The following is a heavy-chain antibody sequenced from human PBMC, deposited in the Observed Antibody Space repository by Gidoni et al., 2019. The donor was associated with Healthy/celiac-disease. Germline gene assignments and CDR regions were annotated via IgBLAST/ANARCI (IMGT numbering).Heavy chain of an antibody. CDR1: GFTFSSYA. J-gene: IGHJ6*02. Sequence: EVQLLESGGGLVQPGGSLRLSCAAPGFTFSSYAMSWVRQAPGKGLEWVSAISGSGGSTYYADSVKGRFTISRDNSKNTLYLQMNSLRAEDTAVYYCARYSSSWYDYYYYGMDVWGQGTTVTVSS. D-gene: IGHD6-13*01. CDR2: ISGSGGST. V-gene: IGHV3-23*01. CDR3: ARYSSSWYDYYYYGMDV.